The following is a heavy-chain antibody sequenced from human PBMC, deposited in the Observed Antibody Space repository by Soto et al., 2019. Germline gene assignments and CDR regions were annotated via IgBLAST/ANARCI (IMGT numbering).Heavy chain of an antibody. CDR3: ASNRVTGTTYYYYYGMDV. CDR2: INHSGST. J-gene: IGHJ6*02. V-gene: IGHV4-34*01. Sequence: PSETLSLTCAVYGGSFSGYYWSWIRQPPGKGLEWIGEINHSGSTNYNPSLKSRVTISVDTSKNQFSLKLSSVTAADTAVYYCASNRVTGTTYYYYYGMDVWGQGTAVTVSS. CDR1: GGSFSGYY. D-gene: IGHD1-7*01.